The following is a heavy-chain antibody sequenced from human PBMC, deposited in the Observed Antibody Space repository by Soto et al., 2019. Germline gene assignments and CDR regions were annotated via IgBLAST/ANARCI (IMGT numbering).Heavy chain of an antibody. CDR2: IKQDGSEK. D-gene: IGHD5-12*01. V-gene: IGHV3-7*01. J-gene: IGHJ6*02. CDR3: ARDYGPYGGSFGTSGMDV. CDR1: GFTFSSYW. Sequence: ESLRLSCAASGFTFSSYWMSWVRQAPGKGLEWVANIKQDGSEKYYVDSVKGRFTISRDNAKNSLYLQMNSLRAEDTAVYYCARDYGPYGGSFGTSGMDVWGQGTTVTVSS.